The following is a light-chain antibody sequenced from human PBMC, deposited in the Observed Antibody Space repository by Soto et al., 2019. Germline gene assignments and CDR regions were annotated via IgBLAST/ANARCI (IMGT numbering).Light chain of an antibody. CDR1: QGVSSN. CDR2: GAS. J-gene: IGKJ3*01. V-gene: IGKV3-15*01. CDR3: QQYDNRPPFT. Sequence: EVAMTQSPATLSVSPGERAILSCRTSQGVSSNLAWYQQKPGLPPRLLIYGASTRATGIPARFSGSGSGTEFTLTLSSLQSEDFAVYYCQQYDNRPPFTFRPGTKVDIK.